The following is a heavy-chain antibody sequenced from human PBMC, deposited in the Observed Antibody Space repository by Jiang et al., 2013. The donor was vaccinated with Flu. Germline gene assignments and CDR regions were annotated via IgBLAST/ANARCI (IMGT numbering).Heavy chain of an antibody. V-gene: IGHV3-7*03. CDR2: IKQDGSEK. CDR1: GFTFSSYW. D-gene: IGHD4-23*01. Sequence: PGGSLRLSCAASGFTFSSYWMSWVRQAPGKGLEWVANIKQDGSEKYYVDSVKGRFTISRDNAKNSLYLQMNSLRAEDTAVYYCARVSEGLRWTNLLDYWGQGTLVTVSS. CDR3: ARVSEGLRWTNLLDY. J-gene: IGHJ4*02.